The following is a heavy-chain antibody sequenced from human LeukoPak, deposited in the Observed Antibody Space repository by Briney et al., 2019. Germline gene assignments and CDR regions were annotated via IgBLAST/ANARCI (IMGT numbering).Heavy chain of an antibody. CDR1: GYTFTGYY. D-gene: IGHD6-19*01. CDR2: INPNSGGT. J-gene: IGHJ5*02. Sequence: ASVKVSCKASGYTFTGYYMYWVRQAPGQGLEWMGWINPNSGGTNYAQKFQGRVTMTRDTSISTANMELSRLRSDDTAVYYCARQYSSGWYGRFDPWGQGTLVTVSS. CDR3: ARQYSSGWYGRFDP. V-gene: IGHV1-2*02.